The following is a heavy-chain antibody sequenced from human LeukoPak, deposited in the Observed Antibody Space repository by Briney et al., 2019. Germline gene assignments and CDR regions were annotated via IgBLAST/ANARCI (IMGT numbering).Heavy chain of an antibody. Sequence: SETLSLTCAVYGGSFSGYYWSWIRQPPGKGLEWIGEINHSGGTNYNPSLKSRVTISVDTSKNQFSLKLSSVTAADTAVYYCARARGVVIIPSVYYYGMDVWGQGTTVTVSS. CDR1: GGSFSGYY. CDR2: INHSGGT. J-gene: IGHJ6*02. CDR3: ARARGVVIIPSVYYYGMDV. D-gene: IGHD3-3*01. V-gene: IGHV4-34*01.